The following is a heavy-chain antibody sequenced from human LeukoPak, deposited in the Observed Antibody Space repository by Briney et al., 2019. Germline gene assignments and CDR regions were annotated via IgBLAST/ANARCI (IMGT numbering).Heavy chain of an antibody. CDR2: ISYDGSNK. J-gene: IGHJ4*02. V-gene: IGHV3-30-3*01. D-gene: IGHD1-26*01. CDR3: ARDPSFFGSGSYRGYFDY. CDR1: GFTFSSYA. Sequence: GRSLRLSCAASGFTFSSYAMHWVRQAPGKGLEGVAVISYDGSNKYYAASVKGRFTISRDNSKNTLYLQMNSLRAEDTAVYYCARDPSFFGSGSYRGYFDYWGQGTLVTVSS.